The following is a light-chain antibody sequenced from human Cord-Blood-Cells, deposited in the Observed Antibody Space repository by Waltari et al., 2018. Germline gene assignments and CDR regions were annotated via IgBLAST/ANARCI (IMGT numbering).Light chain of an antibody. CDR3: SSYTSSSTHVV. CDR1: SSDVGGYNY. V-gene: IGLV2-14*01. CDR2: DVS. Sequence: QSALTQPASVSGSPGQSITISCTGTSSDVGGYNYVSRYQQPPGKAPNLMIYDVSNRPSGVSNRFSGSKSGNTASLTISGLQAEDEADYYCSSYTSSSTHVVFGGGTKLTVL. J-gene: IGLJ2*01.